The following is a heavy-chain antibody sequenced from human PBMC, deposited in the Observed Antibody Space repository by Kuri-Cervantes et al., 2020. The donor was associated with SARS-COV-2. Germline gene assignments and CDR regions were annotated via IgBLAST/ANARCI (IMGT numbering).Heavy chain of an antibody. CDR3: TTNYDFWSGYYDYFDY. D-gene: IGHD3-3*01. CDR1: GFTFSSYA. J-gene: IGHJ4*02. CDR2: ISGSGGST. Sequence: GGSLRLSCAASGFTFSSYAMSWVRQAPGKGLEWVSAISGSGGSTYYADSVKGRFTISRDNSKNTLYLQMNSLRAEDTAVYYCTTNYDFWSGYYDYFDYWGQGTLVTVSS. V-gene: IGHV3-23*01.